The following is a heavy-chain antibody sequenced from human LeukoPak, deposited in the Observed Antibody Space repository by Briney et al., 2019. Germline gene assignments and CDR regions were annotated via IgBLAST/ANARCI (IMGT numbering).Heavy chain of an antibody. CDR1: GYTFTSYY. CDR2: INPSGGST. D-gene: IGHD3-22*01. J-gene: IGHJ4*02. V-gene: IGHV1-46*01. CDR3: VRGGRIVVVITTFGY. Sequence: ASVKVSCKASGYTFTSYYMHWVRQAPGQGLEWMGIINPSGGSTSYAQKFQGRVTMTRDTSISTAYMELSRLRSDDTAVYYCVRGGRIVVVITTFGYWGQGTLVTVSS.